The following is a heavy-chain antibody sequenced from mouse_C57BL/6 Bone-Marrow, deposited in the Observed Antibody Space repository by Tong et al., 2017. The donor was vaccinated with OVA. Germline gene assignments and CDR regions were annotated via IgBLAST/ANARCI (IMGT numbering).Heavy chain of an antibody. Sequence: VQLQQSGAEPAKPGASVKLSCKASGYTFTSYYMYWVKQRPGQGLEWIGEINPSNGGTNFNEKFKSKATLTVDKSSSTAYRQLSSLTSEDSAVYYCNTTVVATSWYFDVWGAGTTVTVSS. CDR2: INPSNGGT. D-gene: IGHD1-1*01. J-gene: IGHJ1*01. V-gene: IGHV1S81*02. CDR1: GYTFTSYY. CDR3: NTTVVATSWYFDV.